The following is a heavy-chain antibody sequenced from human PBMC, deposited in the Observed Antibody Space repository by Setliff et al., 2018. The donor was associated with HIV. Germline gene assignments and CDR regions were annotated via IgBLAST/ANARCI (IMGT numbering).Heavy chain of an antibody. CDR1: GFTFSAYA. D-gene: IGHD3-10*01. CDR3: ARSVIGYYYYGMDV. CDR2: ISYDGNNI. J-gene: IGHJ6*02. V-gene: IGHV3-30-3*01. Sequence: PGGSLRLSCAASGFTFSAYAIHWVRQAPGKGLEWMAVISYDGNNIYYTDSVKGRFTVSRDNSKNTLFLQMNSLRAEDTAVYYCARSVIGYYYYGMDVWGQGTLVTVSS.